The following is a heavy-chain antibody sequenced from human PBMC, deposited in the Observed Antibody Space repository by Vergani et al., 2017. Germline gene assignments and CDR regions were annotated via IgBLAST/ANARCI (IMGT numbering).Heavy chain of an antibody. CDR2: ISGSGGST. D-gene: IGHD3-3*01. Sequence: EVQLLESGGGLVQPGGSLRLSCAASGFTFSSYAMSWVRQAPGKGLEWVSAISGSGGSTYYADSVKGRFTISRDNSKNTLYLQMNSLRAEDTAVYYCAKVAGQNDFWSGYSRSRYFDFDIWGQGTMVTVSS. V-gene: IGHV3-23*01. J-gene: IGHJ3*02. CDR1: GFTFSSYA. CDR3: AKVAGQNDFWSGYSRSRYFDFDI.